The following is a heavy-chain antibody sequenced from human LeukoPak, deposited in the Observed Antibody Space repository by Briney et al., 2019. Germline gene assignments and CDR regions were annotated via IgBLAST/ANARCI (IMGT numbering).Heavy chain of an antibody. D-gene: IGHD2-8*01. CDR3: AKMVREFYTISYYFDY. V-gene: IGHV3-23*01. Sequence: PGGSLRLSCAASGLNFSGYAMNWVRQAPGKGVEWVSGISGSGAGKYYADSVKGRFTISRDNSKNTLYLQMNSLRADDTAVYYCAKMVREFYTISYYFDYWGQGTLVTVSS. J-gene: IGHJ4*02. CDR1: GLNFSGYA. CDR2: ISGSGAGK.